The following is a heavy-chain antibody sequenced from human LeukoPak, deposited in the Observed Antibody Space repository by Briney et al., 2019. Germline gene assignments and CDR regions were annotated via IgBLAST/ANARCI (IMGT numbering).Heavy chain of an antibody. J-gene: IGHJ3*02. CDR2: INPISGYT. V-gene: IGHV1-8*02. D-gene: IGHD6-13*01. Sequence: ASVQVSCKATGCTFTSYDINWVRQATGQWLEWMGWINPISGYTGNAQRFQGRVTMTKNTSISTAYMELSSLRSEDTAVYYCARGNRLYTSSWYSLASDIWGQGTMVTVSS. CDR1: GCTFTSYD. CDR3: ARGNRLYTSSWYSLASDI.